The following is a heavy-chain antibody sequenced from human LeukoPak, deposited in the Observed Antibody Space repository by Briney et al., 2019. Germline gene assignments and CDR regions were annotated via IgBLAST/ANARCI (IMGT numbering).Heavy chain of an antibody. Sequence: PSETLSLTCTVSGGSISSYYWSWIRQPPGKGLEWIGYIYYSGSTNYNPSLKSRVTISVDTSKNQFSLKLSSVTAADTVVYYCARASGWYDYWGQGTLATVSS. CDR1: GGSISSYY. D-gene: IGHD6-19*01. V-gene: IGHV4-59*08. CDR3: ARASGWYDY. CDR2: IYYSGST. J-gene: IGHJ4*02.